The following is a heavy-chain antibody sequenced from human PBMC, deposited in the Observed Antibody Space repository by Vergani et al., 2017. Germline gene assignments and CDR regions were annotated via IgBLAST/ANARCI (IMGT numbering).Heavy chain of an antibody. V-gene: IGHV3-15*01. CDR1: GFTFSSYA. Sequence: EVQLLESGGGLVQPGGSLRLSCAASGFTFSSYAMSWVRQAPGKGLEWVGRIKSKTDGGTTDYAAPVKGRFTISRDDSKNTLYLQMNSLKTEDTAVYYCTTVSDYGDLYDYWGQGTLVTVSS. J-gene: IGHJ4*02. CDR2: IKSKTDGGTT. D-gene: IGHD4-17*01. CDR3: TTVSDYGDLYDY.